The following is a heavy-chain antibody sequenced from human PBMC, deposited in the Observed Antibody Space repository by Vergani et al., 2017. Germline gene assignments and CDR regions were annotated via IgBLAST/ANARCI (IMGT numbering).Heavy chain of an antibody. CDR3: ARELDADSFDI. D-gene: IGHD1-1*01. CDR1: GYNFTGYY. Sequence: QVQLVQSGAEVKKPGASVKVSCKASGYNFTGYYMHWVRQAPGQGLEWMGRINPIRGGTNYAQKFQGRVTITRDTSITTAYMELSRLRSDDTALYYCARELDADSFDIWGQGTMVTVSS. J-gene: IGHJ3*02. V-gene: IGHV1-2*06. CDR2: INPIRGGT.